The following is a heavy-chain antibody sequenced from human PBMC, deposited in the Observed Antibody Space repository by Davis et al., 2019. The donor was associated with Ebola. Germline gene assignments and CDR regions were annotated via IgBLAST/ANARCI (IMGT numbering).Heavy chain of an antibody. CDR2: IYYSGST. Sequence: PSETLSLTCTVSGGSISSGGYYWSWIRQHPGKGLEWIGYIYYSGSTYYNPSLKSRVTISVDTSKNQFSLKLSSVTAADTAVYYCARDAGGIEDYYYYGMDVWGQGTTVTVSS. CDR3: ARDAGGIEDYYYYGMDV. V-gene: IGHV4-31*03. J-gene: IGHJ6*02. D-gene: IGHD3-16*01. CDR1: GGSISSGGYY.